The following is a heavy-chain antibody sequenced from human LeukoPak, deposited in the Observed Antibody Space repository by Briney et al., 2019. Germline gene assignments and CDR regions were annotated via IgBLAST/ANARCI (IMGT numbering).Heavy chain of an antibody. J-gene: IGHJ4*02. CDR1: GASISNYY. CDR3: AREAVAGTGIDY. Sequence: SETLSLTCTVSGASISNYYWSWIRQPAGKGLEWIGRLYTSGSTNYNPSLKSRVTMSLDTSKNQFSLKLSSVTAADTAVYYCAREAVAGTGIDYWGQGTLVTVSS. V-gene: IGHV4-4*07. CDR2: LYTSGST. D-gene: IGHD6-19*01.